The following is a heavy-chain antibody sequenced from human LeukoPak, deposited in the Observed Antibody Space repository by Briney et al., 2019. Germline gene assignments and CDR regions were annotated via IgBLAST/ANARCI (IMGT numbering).Heavy chain of an antibody. CDR1: GFTFSSYS. D-gene: IGHD1-26*01. CDR2: ISSSSSYI. CDR3: ARGTGIVGAHFDY. V-gene: IGHV3-21*04. Sequence: GGSLRLSCAASGFTFSSYSMNWVRQAPGKGLEWVSSISSSSSYIYYADSVKGRFTISRDNSKNTLYLQMNSLRAEDTAVYYCARGTGIVGAHFDYWGQGTLVTVSS. J-gene: IGHJ4*02.